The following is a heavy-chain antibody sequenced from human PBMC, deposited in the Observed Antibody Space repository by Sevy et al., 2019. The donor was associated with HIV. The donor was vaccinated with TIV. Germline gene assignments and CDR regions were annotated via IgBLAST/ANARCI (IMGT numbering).Heavy chain of an antibody. J-gene: IGHJ2*01. D-gene: IGHD2-21*02. CDR3: ASRPYCGGDCYSKSWYFDF. V-gene: IGHV3-7*01. CDR1: GFTFRRNW. CDR2: IKQDGSEK. Sequence: GGSLRLSCAASGFTFRRNWMSWVRQAPGKGLEWVANIKQDGSEKYYVDSVKGRFTISRDNAKNSVYLQMNSLRAEDTAVYYCASRPYCGGDCYSKSWYFDFWGRDTLVTVSS.